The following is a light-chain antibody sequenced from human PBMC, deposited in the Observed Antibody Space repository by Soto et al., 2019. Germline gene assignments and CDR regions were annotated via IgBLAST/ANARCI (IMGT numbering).Light chain of an antibody. CDR2: AAS. CDR1: QSVSSF. V-gene: IGKV1-39*01. J-gene: IGKJ1*01. CDR3: QETSSTPRA. Sequence: MNQSPSSVSSSVGDRVTITCRASQSVSSFLNWYQQKPGKVPKLLIYAASSLQSGVPSRFSCIGSGTDFTLTISILQPEDFATYYCQETSSTPRAFGQGTKVDIK.